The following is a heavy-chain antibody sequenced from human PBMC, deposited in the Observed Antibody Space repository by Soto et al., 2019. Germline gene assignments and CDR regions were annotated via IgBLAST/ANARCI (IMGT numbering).Heavy chain of an antibody. J-gene: IGHJ3*02. CDR1: GGSISSGAYS. D-gene: IGHD2-15*01. CDR3: SRIVSLDAFDI. Sequence: QVQLQESGPGLVKPSQTLSLTCTVSGGSISSGAYSWSWISQHKGRGLERIGYIYYSGGTYYNPSLKRRLTISVDTSNKQFSLKLSSVTAADTAVYYCSRIVSLDAFDIWGQGTMVTVSS. V-gene: IGHV4-31*03. CDR2: IYYSGGT.